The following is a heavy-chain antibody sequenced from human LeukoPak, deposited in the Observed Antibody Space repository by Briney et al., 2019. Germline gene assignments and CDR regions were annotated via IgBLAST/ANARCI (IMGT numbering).Heavy chain of an antibody. Sequence: SETLSLTCTVSGGSISSGGYYWSWIRQHPGKGLEWIGYIYYSGSTYYNPSLKSRVTISVDTSKNQFSLKLSSVTAADTAVYYCARGGGLVVVPAAYNWFDPWGQGTLVTVSS. D-gene: IGHD2-2*01. J-gene: IGHJ5*02. CDR2: IYYSGST. V-gene: IGHV4-31*03. CDR1: GGSISSGGYY. CDR3: ARGGGLVVVPAAYNWFDP.